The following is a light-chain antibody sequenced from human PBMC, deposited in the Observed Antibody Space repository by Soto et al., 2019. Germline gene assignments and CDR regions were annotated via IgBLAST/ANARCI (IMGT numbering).Light chain of an antibody. CDR1: QSINKY. Sequence: DIQMTQSPSSLSASVGDRVTITCRASQSINKYINWYQQKPGKAPNLLINGASSLQSGVPSRFSGSGSGTDFTLTISNLQPEDFATYYCQQTYSTPFTFGRGTKVDIK. V-gene: IGKV1-39*01. CDR3: QQTYSTPFT. J-gene: IGKJ3*01. CDR2: GAS.